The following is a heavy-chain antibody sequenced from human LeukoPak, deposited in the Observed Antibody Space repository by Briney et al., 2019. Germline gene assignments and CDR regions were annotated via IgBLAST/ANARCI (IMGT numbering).Heavy chain of an antibody. CDR1: GFSFSVSG. D-gene: IGHD5-24*01. CDR2: ISSSSSNI. CDR3: ARARRDGYNSVGFQH. J-gene: IGHJ1*01. V-gene: IGHV3-21*04. Sequence: GGSLRLSCAASGFSFSVSGMNWVRQAPGKGLEWVAYISSSSSNINYADSVRGRFTISRDNSKNTLYLQMNSLRAEDTAVYYCARARRDGYNSVGFQHWGQGTLVTVSS.